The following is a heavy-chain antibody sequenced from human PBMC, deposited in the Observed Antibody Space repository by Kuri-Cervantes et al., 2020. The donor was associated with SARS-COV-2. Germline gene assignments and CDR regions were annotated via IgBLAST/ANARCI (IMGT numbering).Heavy chain of an antibody. V-gene: IGHV1-2*04. CDR3: ARSGPGAISKEDGAFDV. CDR1: GYTFTGYY. J-gene: IGHJ3*01. Sequence: ASVKVSCKASGYTFTGYYMHWVRQAPGQGLEWMGWINPNSGGTNYAQKFQGWVTMTRDTSISTVYMELSRLRSDDTAVYYCARSGPGAISKEDGAFDVWGQGTKVTVSS. CDR2: INPNSGGT. D-gene: IGHD5-24*01.